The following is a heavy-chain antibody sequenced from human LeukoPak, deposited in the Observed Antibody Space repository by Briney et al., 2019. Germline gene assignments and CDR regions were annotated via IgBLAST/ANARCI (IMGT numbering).Heavy chain of an antibody. Sequence: SETLSLTCAVYGGSFSNYYWSWIRQPPGKGLEWIGEINHGGTTKYNPSLKSRVTISVDTSKNQFSLKLSSVTAADTAVYYCASENYDFWSGKDAFDIWGQGTMVTVSS. CDR1: GGSFSNYY. CDR2: INHGGTT. D-gene: IGHD3-3*01. J-gene: IGHJ3*02. CDR3: ASENYDFWSGKDAFDI. V-gene: IGHV4-34*01.